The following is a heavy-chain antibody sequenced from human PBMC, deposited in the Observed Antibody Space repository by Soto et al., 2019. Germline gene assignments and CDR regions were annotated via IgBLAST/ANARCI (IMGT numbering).Heavy chain of an antibody. J-gene: IGHJ6*02. D-gene: IGHD6-19*01. CDR3: ARVSTSSGWYGNYYYYGMDV. CDR2: IGTAGDT. CDR1: GFTFSSYD. Sequence: EVQLVESGGGLVQPGGSLRLSCAASGFTFSSYDMHWVRQATGKGLEWLSAIGTAGDTYYPGSVKGRFTISRENAKNSLYLQMNSLRAEDTAVYYCARVSTSSGWYGNYYYYGMDVWGQGTTVTVSS. V-gene: IGHV3-13*01.